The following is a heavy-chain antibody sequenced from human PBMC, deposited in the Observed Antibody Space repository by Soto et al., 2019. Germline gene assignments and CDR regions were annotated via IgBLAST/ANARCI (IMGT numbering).Heavy chain of an antibody. CDR3: ARGSSIAARPDWFDP. V-gene: IGHV4-4*07. J-gene: IGHJ5*02. CDR1: GGPISSYY. D-gene: IGHD6-6*01. Sequence: SETLSLTCTVSGGPISSYYWSWIRQPAGKGLEWIGRIYTSGSTNYNPSLKSRVTMSVDTSKNQFSLKLSSVTAADTAVYYCARGSSIAARPDWFDPWGQGTLVTVSS. CDR2: IYTSGST.